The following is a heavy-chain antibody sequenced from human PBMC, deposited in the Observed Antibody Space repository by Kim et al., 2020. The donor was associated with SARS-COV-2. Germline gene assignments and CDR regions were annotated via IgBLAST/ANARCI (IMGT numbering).Heavy chain of an antibody. V-gene: IGHV4-4*09. J-gene: IGHJ4*02. CDR2: GST. D-gene: IGHD6-13*01. Sequence: GSTNYNPSRKSRVTISLDTSKNQSSLRLSSVTAADTAVYYCATIAATESVWGQGTPVTVSS. CDR3: ATIAATESV.